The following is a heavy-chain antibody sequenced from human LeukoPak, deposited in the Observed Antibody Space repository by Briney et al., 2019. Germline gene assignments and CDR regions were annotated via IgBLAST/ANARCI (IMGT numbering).Heavy chain of an antibody. D-gene: IGHD1-26*01. Sequence: PGGSLRLSCAASGFTFRSYAMRWVRQAPGKGLEWVSAISGSGGSTYYVDSVKGRFTISRDNSKNTLYLQVNSLRAEDTAVYYCAKELIVGATTLFDYWGQGTLVTVSS. CDR2: ISGSGGST. J-gene: IGHJ4*02. V-gene: IGHV3-23*01. CDR1: GFTFRSYA. CDR3: AKELIVGATTLFDY.